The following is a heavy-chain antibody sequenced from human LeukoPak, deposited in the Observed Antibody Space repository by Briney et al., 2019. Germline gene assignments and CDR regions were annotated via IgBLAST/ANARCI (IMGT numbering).Heavy chain of an antibody. D-gene: IGHD1-26*01. Sequence: ASVKVSCKVSGYTFTDYYMHWVQQAPGQGLEWMGWMNPNSGNTGYAQKFQGRVTMTRNTSISTAYMELSSLRSEDTAVYYCARGGRWELHNFDYWGQGTLVTVSS. J-gene: IGHJ4*02. CDR1: GYTFTDYY. CDR2: MNPNSGNT. V-gene: IGHV1-8*02. CDR3: ARGGRWELHNFDY.